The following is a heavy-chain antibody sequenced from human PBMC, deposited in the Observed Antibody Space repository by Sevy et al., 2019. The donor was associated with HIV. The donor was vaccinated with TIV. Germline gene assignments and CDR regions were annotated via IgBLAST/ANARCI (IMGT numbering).Heavy chain of an antibody. Sequence: ASVKVSCKASGYTFTTYPIGWVRQAPGQGLEWMGWISTYSGETRDAQKFQGRATMTTDTSTSTAYLELRSLRSDDTAVYYCARDSDGSGHNYADYFDYWGQGTLVTVSS. D-gene: IGHD3-22*01. CDR1: GYTFTTYP. J-gene: IGHJ4*02. CDR3: ARDSDGSGHNYADYFDY. V-gene: IGHV1-18*01. CDR2: ISTYSGET.